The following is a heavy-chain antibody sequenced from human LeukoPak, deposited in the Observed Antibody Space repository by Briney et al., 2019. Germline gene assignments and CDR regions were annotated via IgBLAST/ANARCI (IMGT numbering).Heavy chain of an antibody. CDR1: GFTVGSKY. Sequence: GGSLRLSCAASGFTVGSKYMSCVRQAPGKGLEWVSVIYIDGGTYYADSVKGRFTISRDNSKNTLLLQMNSLRAEDTAVYYCARGHYSNRLGGQGTLVTVSS. J-gene: IGHJ4*02. CDR2: IYIDGGT. CDR3: ARGHYSNRL. D-gene: IGHD2-2*01. V-gene: IGHV3-66*01.